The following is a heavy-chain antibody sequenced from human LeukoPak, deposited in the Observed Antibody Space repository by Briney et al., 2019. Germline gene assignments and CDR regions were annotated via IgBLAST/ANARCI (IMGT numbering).Heavy chain of an antibody. Sequence: SETLSLTCAVYGGSFSGYYWSWIRQPPGEGLEWIGEINHSGSTNYNPSLKSRVTISVDTSKNQFSLKLSSVTAADTAVYYCASLAVTSKYYYYGMDVWGQGTTVTVSS. J-gene: IGHJ6*02. CDR3: ASLAVTSKYYYYGMDV. D-gene: IGHD4-11*01. CDR2: INHSGST. V-gene: IGHV4-34*01. CDR1: GGSFSGYY.